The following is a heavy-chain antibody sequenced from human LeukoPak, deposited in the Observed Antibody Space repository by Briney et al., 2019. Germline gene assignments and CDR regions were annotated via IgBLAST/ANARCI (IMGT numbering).Heavy chain of an antibody. D-gene: IGHD2-15*01. J-gene: IGHJ5*02. CDR2: ISAYNGNT. CDR3: GRADKGEIRYCSGGSCYSFRFDP. Sequence: ASVKVSCKASGYTFTSYGISWVRQAPGQGLEWMGWISAYNGNTNYAQKLQGRVTMTTDTSTSTAYMELRSLRSDDTAVYYCGRADKGEIRYCSGGSCYSFRFDPWGQGTLVTVSS. V-gene: IGHV1-18*01. CDR1: GYTFTSYG.